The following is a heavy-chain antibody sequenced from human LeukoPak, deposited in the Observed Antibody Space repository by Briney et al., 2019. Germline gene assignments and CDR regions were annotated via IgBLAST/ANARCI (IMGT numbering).Heavy chain of an antibody. CDR1: GYTFTSYD. CDR2: MNPNSGNT. V-gene: IGHV1-8*01. CDR3: ARDGTGTFDY. D-gene: IGHD3/OR15-3a*01. Sequence: GASVKVSCKASGYTFTSYDINWVRQATGQGLEWMGWMNPNSGNTGYAQKFQGRVTMTRDMSTSTVYMELSSLRSEDTAVYYCARDGTGTFDYWGQGTLVTVSS. J-gene: IGHJ4*02.